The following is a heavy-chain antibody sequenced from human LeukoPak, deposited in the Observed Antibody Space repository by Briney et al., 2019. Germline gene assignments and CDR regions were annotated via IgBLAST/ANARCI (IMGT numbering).Heavy chain of an antibody. CDR1: GHTLTNHW. J-gene: IGHJ4*02. CDR3: VLRGYCSSTSCAAPLDY. D-gene: IGHD2-2*01. V-gene: IGHV5-51*01. CDR2: IYPGDSDT. Sequence: GESLEISCKGSGHTLTNHWIGWVRQMPGKGLEWMGIIYPGDSDTRYSPSFQGQVTISVDKSISTAYLQWSSLKASDTAMYYCVLRGYCSSTSCAAPLDYWGQGTLVTVSS.